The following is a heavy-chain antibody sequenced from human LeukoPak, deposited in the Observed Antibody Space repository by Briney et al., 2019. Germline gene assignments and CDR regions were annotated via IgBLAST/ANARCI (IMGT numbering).Heavy chain of an antibody. Sequence: GGSLRLSCAASGFTFSSYSMNWVRQGPGKGLEWVSSISSSSSYIYYADSVKGRFTISRDNAKNTLYLQMNSLRAEDTAVYYCARRSAAKDAFDIWGQGTMVTVSS. CDR1: GFTFSSYS. CDR3: ARRSAAKDAFDI. V-gene: IGHV3-21*01. CDR2: ISSSSSYI. D-gene: IGHD6-25*01. J-gene: IGHJ3*02.